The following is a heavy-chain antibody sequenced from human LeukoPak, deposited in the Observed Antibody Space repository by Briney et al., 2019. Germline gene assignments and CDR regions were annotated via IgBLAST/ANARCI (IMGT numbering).Heavy chain of an antibody. J-gene: IGHJ5*02. V-gene: IGHV3-23*01. Sequence: GGSLRLSCAASGFTFNTYAMSWVRQAPGKGLEWVSAISGSGGNTYYADSVKGRFTISRDNSNNTLYLQMNSLRAGDTAVYYCAKDSDSSGWSWGQGTLVTVSS. D-gene: IGHD6-19*01. CDR1: GFTFNTYA. CDR3: AKDSDSSGWS. CDR2: ISGSGGNT.